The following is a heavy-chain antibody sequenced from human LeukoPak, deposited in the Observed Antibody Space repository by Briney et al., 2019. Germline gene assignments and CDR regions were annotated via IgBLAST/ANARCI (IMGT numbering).Heavy chain of an antibody. Sequence: GGSLRLSCAASGFTFRRYATSWVRQAPGKGLEWVSGISSSDGSTYYADSVKGRFAISRDNSKNTLYLQMNSLRAEDTAVYYCAKDLWFGDLSFGDYWGQGTLVTVSS. CDR2: ISSSDGST. J-gene: IGHJ4*02. D-gene: IGHD3-10*01. CDR3: AKDLWFGDLSFGDY. CDR1: GFTFRRYA. V-gene: IGHV3-23*01.